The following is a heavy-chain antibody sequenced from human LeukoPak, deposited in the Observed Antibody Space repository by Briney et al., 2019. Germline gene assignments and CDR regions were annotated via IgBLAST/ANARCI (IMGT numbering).Heavy chain of an antibody. V-gene: IGHV1-46*01. J-gene: IGHJ4*02. CDR3: ARVPNGYFDY. Sequence: VASVKVSCKASGYTFTHYYMHWVRQAPGQGLEWMGLINPSGGGTNYTQKFQGRVTMTRDTSTSTVYMELSSLRSEDTAVYYCARVPNGYFDYWGQGTLVTVS. CDR2: INPSGGGT. CDR1: GYTFTHYY.